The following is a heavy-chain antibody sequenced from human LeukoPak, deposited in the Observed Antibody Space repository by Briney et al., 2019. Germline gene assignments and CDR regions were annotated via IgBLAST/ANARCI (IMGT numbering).Heavy chain of an antibody. V-gene: IGHV3-30-3*01. J-gene: IGHJ3*01. CDR2: VSNDGDIQ. CDR1: GFTFTYYA. Sequence: GRSLRLSCAASGFTFTYYAMHWVRQAPGKGLHWVAVVSNDGDIQDYTDSVKGRFIISRDDSKNTVYLQMNSLTVDDTAMYYCARGPDPVVRGPRRAFDLWGQGTMVTVSS. CDR3: ARGPDPVVRGPRRAFDL. D-gene: IGHD3-10*01.